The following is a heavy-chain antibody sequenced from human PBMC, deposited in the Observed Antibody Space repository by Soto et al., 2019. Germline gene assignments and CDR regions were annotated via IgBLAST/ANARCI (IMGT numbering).Heavy chain of an antibody. CDR1: GFTFSSYG. CDR2: ISYDGSNK. CDR3: ASFQVDSSGYLFFDY. D-gene: IGHD3-22*01. Sequence: GGSLRLSCAASGFTFSSYGMHWVRQAPGKGLEWVAVISYDGSNKYYADSVKGRFTISRDNSKNTLYLQMNSLRDEDTAVYYCASFQVDSSGYLFFDYWGQGTLVTVSS. J-gene: IGHJ4*02. V-gene: IGHV3-30*03.